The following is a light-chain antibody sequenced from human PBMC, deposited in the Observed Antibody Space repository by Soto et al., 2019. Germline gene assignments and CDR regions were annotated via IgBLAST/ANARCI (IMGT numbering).Light chain of an antibody. CDR2: GAS. V-gene: IGKV3D-15*01. CDR1: QSVSTN. CDR3: QQYSNWPPLT. Sequence: IVMTQSPATLSVSPGQRATLSCRASQSVSTNLAWSQQKPGQAPRLLIYGASTRATGIPARFSGSGSGTEFTLTISGLQSDDFAVYYCQQYSNWPPLTFGQGTRVDFK. J-gene: IGKJ1*01.